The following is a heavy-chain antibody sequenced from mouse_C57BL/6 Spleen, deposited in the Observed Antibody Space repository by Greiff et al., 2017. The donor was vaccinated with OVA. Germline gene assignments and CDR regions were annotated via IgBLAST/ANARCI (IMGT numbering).Heavy chain of an antibody. V-gene: IGHV1-5*01. CDR3: TREDYYGSSYGSYYAMDY. D-gene: IGHD1-1*01. CDR1: GYTFTSYW. CDR2: IYPGNSDT. Sequence: EVQLQQSGTVLARPGASVKMSCKTSGYTFTSYWMHWVKQRPGQGLEWIGAIYPGNSDTSYNQKFKGKAKLTAVTSASTAYMELSSLTNEDSAVYYCTREDYYGSSYGSYYAMDYWGQGTSVTVSS. J-gene: IGHJ4*01.